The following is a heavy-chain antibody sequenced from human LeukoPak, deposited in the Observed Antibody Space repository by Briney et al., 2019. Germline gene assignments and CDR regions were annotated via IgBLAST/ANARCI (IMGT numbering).Heavy chain of an antibody. J-gene: IGHJ5*02. CDR2: INHGGST. V-gene: IGHV4-34*01. CDR3: ARGMAVAGRGNWFDP. Sequence: SETLSLTCAVYGGSFSGYYWSWIRQPPPKGLEWIGEINHGGSTNYNPSLKSRVTISVDTSKNQFSLKLTSVTAADTAVYYCARGMAVAGRGNWFDPWGQGTLVTVSS. CDR1: GGSFSGYY. D-gene: IGHD6-19*01.